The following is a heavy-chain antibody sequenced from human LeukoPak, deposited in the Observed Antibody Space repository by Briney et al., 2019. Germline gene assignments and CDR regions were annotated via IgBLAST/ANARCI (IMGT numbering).Heavy chain of an antibody. D-gene: IGHD1-26*01. V-gene: IGHV4-39*01. CDR1: GDSINTSNYF. J-gene: IGHJ4*02. CDR2: IYYIGTS. CDR3: ARHRSGSYIRYFDF. Sequence: WETLSLTYTVSGDSINTSNYFWGWIRQSTGKGLEWIGNIYYIGTSDYNPSLKSRVTISIDTSKNQFSLNLRSVTAADTAFYYCARHRSGSYIRYFDFWGQGALVTVSS.